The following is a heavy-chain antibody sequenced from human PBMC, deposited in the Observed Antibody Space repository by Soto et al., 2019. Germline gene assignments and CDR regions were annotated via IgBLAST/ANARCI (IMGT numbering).Heavy chain of an antibody. CDR1: GGTFSSYA. CDR3: AREQYVKAAAGRAGWFDP. D-gene: IGHD6-13*01. CDR2: IIPIFGTA. J-gene: IGHJ5*02. Sequence: QVQLVQSGAEVKKPGSSVKVSCKASGGTFSSYAISWVRQAPGQGLEWMGGIIPIFGTANYAQKFQGRVTITEDESTSTAYMELSSLRSEDTAVYYCAREQYVKAAAGRAGWFDPWGQGTLVTVSS. V-gene: IGHV1-69*01.